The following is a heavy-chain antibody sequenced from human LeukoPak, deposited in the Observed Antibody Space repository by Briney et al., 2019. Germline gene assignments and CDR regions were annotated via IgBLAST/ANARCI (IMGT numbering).Heavy chain of an antibody. V-gene: IGHV4-59*01. CDR2: IYYSGST. D-gene: IGHD3-3*01. CDR1: GGSISSYY. CDR3: AKLSKIFGVVPLMGWFDP. Sequence: SETLSLTXTVSGGSISSYYWSWIRQPPGKGLEWIGYIYYSGSTNYNPSLKSRVTISVDTSKNQFSLKLSSVTAADTAVYYCAKLSKIFGVVPLMGWFDPWGQGTLVTVSS. J-gene: IGHJ5*02.